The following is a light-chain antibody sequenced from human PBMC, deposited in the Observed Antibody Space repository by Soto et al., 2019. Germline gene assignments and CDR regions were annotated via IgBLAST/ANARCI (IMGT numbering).Light chain of an antibody. CDR1: QGISSY. J-gene: IGKJ3*01. CDR3: QQYYSYPPIT. V-gene: IGKV1-8*01. Sequence: AIRMTQSPSSFSASTGDRVTITCRASQGISSYLAWYQQKPGKAPKLLIYAASTLQSGVPSRFSGSVSGTDFTLTISCLQSEDFATYYCQQYYSYPPITFGPGTKVDIK. CDR2: AAS.